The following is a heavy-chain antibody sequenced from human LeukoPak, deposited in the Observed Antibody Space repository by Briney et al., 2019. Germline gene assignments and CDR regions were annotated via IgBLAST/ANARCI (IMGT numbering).Heavy chain of an antibody. CDR3: AKDRYSYAFEYSDS. CDR2: ISNDGSKK. CDR1: GFTFSSYG. Sequence: GGSLRLSCATSGFTFSSYGMHWVRQAPGKGLDWVAVISNDGSKKYYADPVKGRFTISRDNSKNTLSLQVSSLRTEDTAVYYCAKDRYSYAFEYSDSWGQGTLVTVSS. D-gene: IGHD5-18*01. V-gene: IGHV3-30*18. J-gene: IGHJ4*02.